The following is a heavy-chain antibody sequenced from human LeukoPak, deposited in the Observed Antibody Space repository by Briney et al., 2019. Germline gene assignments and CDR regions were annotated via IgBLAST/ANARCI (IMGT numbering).Heavy chain of an antibody. V-gene: IGHV4-59*01. D-gene: IGHD3-22*01. CDR3: ARWAGGYYKNFDY. CDR1: GGSISSYY. Sequence: PSETLSLTGTVSGGSISSYYWSWLRQPPGQGLEWIGDTHFSGSTNYNPSLKSRVTISADTSKNQFSLKLSSVTAADTAVYYCARWAGGYYKNFDYWGQGTLVTVSS. J-gene: IGHJ4*02. CDR2: THFSGST.